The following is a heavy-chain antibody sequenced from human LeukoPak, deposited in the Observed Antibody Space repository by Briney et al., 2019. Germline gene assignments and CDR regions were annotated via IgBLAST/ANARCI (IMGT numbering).Heavy chain of an antibody. V-gene: IGHV1-69*01. CDR2: IIPIFGTA. D-gene: IGHD3-3*01. CDR1: GGTFSIYA. Sequence: SVKVSCKASGGTFSIYAISWVRQAPGQGLEWMGGIIPIFGTANYAQKFQGRVTITADESTSTAYMELSSLRSEDTAVYYCARGGWNDFWSGYCFDYWGQGTLVTVSS. CDR3: ARGGWNDFWSGYCFDY. J-gene: IGHJ4*02.